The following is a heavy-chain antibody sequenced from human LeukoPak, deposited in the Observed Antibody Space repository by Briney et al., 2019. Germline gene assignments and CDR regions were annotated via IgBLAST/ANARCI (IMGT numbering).Heavy chain of an antibody. Sequence: GGFLRLSCAASGFTFSSYAMSWVRQAPGKGLEWVSAISGSGGSTYYADSVKGRFTISRDNSKNTLYLQMNSLRAEDTAVYYCAKDRWELLRWIDYWGQGTLVTVSS. J-gene: IGHJ4*02. CDR3: AKDRWELLRWIDY. V-gene: IGHV3-23*01. D-gene: IGHD1-26*01. CDR2: ISGSGGST. CDR1: GFTFSSYA.